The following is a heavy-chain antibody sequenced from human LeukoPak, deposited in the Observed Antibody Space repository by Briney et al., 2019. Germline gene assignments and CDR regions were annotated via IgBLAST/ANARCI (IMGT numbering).Heavy chain of an antibody. V-gene: IGHV1-2*02. CDR1: GYTFTGYY. J-gene: IGHJ4*02. D-gene: IGHD6-13*01. CDR2: INPNSGGT. CDR3: ARSHGRGHSSSWYGFDY. Sequence: GASVKVSCKASGYTFTGYYMHWVRQAPGQGLEWMGWINPNSGGTNYAQKFQGRVTMTRDTSISTAYMELSRLRSDDTAVYYCARSHGRGHSSSWYGFDYWGQGTLVTVSS.